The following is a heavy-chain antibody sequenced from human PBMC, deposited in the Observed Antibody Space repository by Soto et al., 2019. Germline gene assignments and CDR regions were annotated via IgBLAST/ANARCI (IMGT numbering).Heavy chain of an antibody. CDR3: ARMFIPFSGAGQDY. V-gene: IGHV6-1*01. J-gene: IGHJ4*02. Sequence: PSQTLSLPCAISGDSVSSNSAAWNWIRQSPSRGLEWLGRTYYRSKWYNDYAVSVKSRITINPDTSKNQFSLQLNSVTPEDTAVYYCARMFIPFSGAGQDYWGQGTLVTVSS. CDR1: GDSVSSNSAA. D-gene: IGHD3-10*02. CDR2: TYYRSKWYN.